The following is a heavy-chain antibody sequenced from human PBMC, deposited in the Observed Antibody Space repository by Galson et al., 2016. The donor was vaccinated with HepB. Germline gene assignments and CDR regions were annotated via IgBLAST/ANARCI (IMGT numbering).Heavy chain of an antibody. Sequence: SLRLSCAASGFTFNTYSMNWVRQAPGKGLEWVSSISGTSTYIYYADSVKGRFTISRDNAKNSLYLQMNNVRAEDTAVYYCARDLRGMIRFFDWSTHFDSWGQGTLVIVSS. CDR1: GFTFNTYS. D-gene: IGHD3-9*01. CDR3: ARDLRGMIRFFDWSTHFDS. CDR2: ISGTSTYI. V-gene: IGHV3-21*01. J-gene: IGHJ4*02.